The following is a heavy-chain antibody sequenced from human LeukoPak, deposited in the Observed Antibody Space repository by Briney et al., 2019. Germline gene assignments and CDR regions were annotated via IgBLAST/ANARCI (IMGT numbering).Heavy chain of an antibody. V-gene: IGHV4-34*01. D-gene: IGHD5-12*01. CDR3: ARRRYSGSQRHFDY. J-gene: IGHJ4*02. CDR1: GGXFSGYY. Sequence: PSETLSLTCAVYGGXFSGYYCSWIRQPPGKGREWLGEINHSGSTNYNPSLKSRVTISIDTSKNQFSLTLTSVTAADTAVYYCARRRYSGSQRHFDYWGQGTLVTVSS. CDR2: INHSGST.